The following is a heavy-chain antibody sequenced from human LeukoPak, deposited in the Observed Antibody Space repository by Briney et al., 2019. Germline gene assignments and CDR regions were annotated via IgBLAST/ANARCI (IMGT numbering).Heavy chain of an antibody. CDR3: AREKGTMIRAMAFEM. CDR1: GFGFSSYW. D-gene: IGHD3-10*01. CDR2: INQDGTTK. V-gene: IGHV3-7*01. J-gene: IGHJ3*02. Sequence: GGSLRLSCAASGFGFSSYWMSWVRHTPGKGLEWVAHINQDGTTKYYRDFAKGRFTISRDNAQNSLYLQINSLRAEDTAVYYCAREKGTMIRAMAFEMWGQGTMVTVSS.